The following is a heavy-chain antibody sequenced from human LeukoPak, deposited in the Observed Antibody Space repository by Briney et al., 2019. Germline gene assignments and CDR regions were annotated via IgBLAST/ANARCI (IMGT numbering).Heavy chain of an antibody. CDR1: GYTFTSYG. D-gene: IGHD3-10*01. CDR3: ARRPYGSGSYTFDY. Sequence: ASVKVPCKASGYTFTSYGISWVRQAPGQGLEWMGWISAYNGNANYAQKLQGRVTMTTDTSTSTAYMELRSLRSDDTAVYYCARRPYGSGSYTFDYWGQGTLVTVSS. V-gene: IGHV1-18*01. CDR2: ISAYNGNA. J-gene: IGHJ4*02.